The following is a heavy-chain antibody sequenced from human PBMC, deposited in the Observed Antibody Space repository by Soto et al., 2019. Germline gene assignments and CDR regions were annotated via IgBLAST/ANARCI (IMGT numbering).Heavy chain of an antibody. D-gene: IGHD2-21*02. CDR2: ISATGGST. CDR3: AKGFIGDCGGDCTVDT. J-gene: IGHJ5*02. Sequence: TGGSLRLSCAASGFTFSSYTMSWVRQAPGKGLEWVSGISATGGSTYYADSVKGRFTFSRDNSKNTLYLQMNSLRAEDTAVYYCAKGFIGDCGGDCTVDTWGQGTLVTVSS. V-gene: IGHV3-23*01. CDR1: GFTFSSYT.